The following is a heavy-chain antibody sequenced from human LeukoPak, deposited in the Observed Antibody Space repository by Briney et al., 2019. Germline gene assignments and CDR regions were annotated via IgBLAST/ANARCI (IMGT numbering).Heavy chain of an antibody. CDR2: ISAYNGNT. J-gene: IGHJ4*02. V-gene: IGHV1-18*01. CDR1: GYTFTSYG. D-gene: IGHD3-16*01. CDR3: ARDVGRSYDFDY. Sequence: ASVKVSCKASGYTFTSYGISWVRQAPGQGLEWMGWISAYNGNTDYAQGLQGRVTMTIDTSTSTVYMELRSLRSDDTAVYYCARDVGRSYDFDYWGQGTLVTVSS.